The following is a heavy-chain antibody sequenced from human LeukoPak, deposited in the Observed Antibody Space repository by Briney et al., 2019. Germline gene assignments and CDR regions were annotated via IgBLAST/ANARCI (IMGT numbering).Heavy chain of an antibody. D-gene: IGHD3-3*01. V-gene: IGHV3-7*01. J-gene: IGHJ3*02. CDR3: ASPEWLPDSIDI. CDR2: IKQDGSEK. CDR1: GFTFSNYW. Sequence: GGSLRLSCAASGFTFSNYWMTWVRQAPGKGLEWVASIKQDGSEKYYVDSVKGRFTISRDNAKNSLYLQMNSLRAEDTAVYYCASPEWLPDSIDIWGQGTMVTVSS.